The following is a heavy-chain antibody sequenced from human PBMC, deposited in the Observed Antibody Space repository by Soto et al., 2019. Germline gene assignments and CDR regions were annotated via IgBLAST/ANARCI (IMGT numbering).Heavy chain of an antibody. CDR3: ASGMGPFGSIRPRRGDAFDI. Sequence: QVQLVQSGAEVKKPGSSVKVSCKASGGTFSSYAISWVRQAPGQGLEWMGGIIPIFGTANYAQKFQGRGTITADEYTSKAYMELSSMRSEDTAVYFCASGMGPFGSIRPRRGDAFDIWGQGTMVTVSS. J-gene: IGHJ3*02. V-gene: IGHV1-69*01. D-gene: IGHD2-15*01. CDR2: IIPIFGTA. CDR1: GGTFSSYA.